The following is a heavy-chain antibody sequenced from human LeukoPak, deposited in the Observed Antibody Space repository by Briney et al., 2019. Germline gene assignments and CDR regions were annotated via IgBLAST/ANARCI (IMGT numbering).Heavy chain of an antibody. CDR1: GGSISSSNW. Sequence: PSGTLSLTCAVSGGSISSSNWWSWIRHPPGKGLEMIGEIYHSGSTNYNPSLKSRVTISVDKSKNQFSLKLSSVTAADTAVYYCAREKWGAAAGTKAFDIWGQGTMVTVSS. CDR3: AREKWGAAAGTKAFDI. CDR2: IYHSGST. D-gene: IGHD6-13*01. V-gene: IGHV4-4*02. J-gene: IGHJ3*02.